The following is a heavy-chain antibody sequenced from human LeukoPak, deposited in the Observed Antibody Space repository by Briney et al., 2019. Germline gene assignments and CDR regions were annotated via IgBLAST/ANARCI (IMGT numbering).Heavy chain of an antibody. CDR3: AKAHTALDYFDY. CDR2: ISYDGSNK. CDR1: GFTFSSYA. J-gene: IGHJ4*02. Sequence: GGSLRLSCAASGFTFSSYAMHWVRQAPGKGLEWVAVISYDGSNKYYADSVKGRFTISRDNSKNTLYLQMNSLRAEDTAVYYCAKAHTALDYFDYWGQGTLVTVSS. V-gene: IGHV3-30-3*01. D-gene: IGHD2-2*02.